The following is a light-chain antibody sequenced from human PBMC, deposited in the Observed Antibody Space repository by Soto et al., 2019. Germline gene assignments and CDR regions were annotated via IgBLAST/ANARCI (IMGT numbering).Light chain of an antibody. CDR2: GVS. J-gene: IGKJ4*01. V-gene: IGKV3-20*01. CDR3: QQYGNSPLT. Sequence: IVLTKSPATLSLSPGDRATLSCRASQSVRSDYFAWYQQKPGQAPRVIIFGVSTRATAIPDRFSGSGSGTDFTLTISRLEPEDFALYYCQQYGNSPLTFGGGTKVDIK. CDR1: QSVRSDY.